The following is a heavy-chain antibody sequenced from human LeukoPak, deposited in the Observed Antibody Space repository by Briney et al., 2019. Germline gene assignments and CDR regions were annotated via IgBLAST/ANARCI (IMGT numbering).Heavy chain of an antibody. CDR3: AKDRNAAYYRGSHFDS. CDR1: GFTFTNFA. V-gene: IGHV3-23*01. J-gene: IGHJ4*02. Sequence: PGGSLRLSCAASGFTFTNFAMSWVRQAPGKGLEWVSGFSVSDTTTHYADSVKGRFTISRDNSRNTLYLQMNSLRVEDTALYYSAKDRNAAYYRGSHFDSWGQGTLVTVSS. CDR2: FSVSDTTT. D-gene: IGHD1-26*01.